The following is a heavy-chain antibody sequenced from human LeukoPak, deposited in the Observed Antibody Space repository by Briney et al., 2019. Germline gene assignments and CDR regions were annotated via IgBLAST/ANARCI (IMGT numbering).Heavy chain of an antibody. CDR1: GFTFSSYE. J-gene: IGHJ4*02. D-gene: IGHD1-26*01. V-gene: IGHV3-48*03. CDR2: ISSRGSTI. Sequence: GGSLRLSCAASGFTFSSYEMNWVRQAPGKGLEWVSYISSRGSTIYYADSVKGRFTISRDNAKNSLYLQMNSLRAEDTAVYYCAREAKMRVGAPLYWGQGTLVTVSS. CDR3: AREAKMRVGAPLY.